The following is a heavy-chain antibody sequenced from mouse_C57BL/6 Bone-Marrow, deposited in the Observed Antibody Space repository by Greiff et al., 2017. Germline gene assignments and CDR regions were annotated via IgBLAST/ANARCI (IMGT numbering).Heavy chain of an antibody. D-gene: IGHD2-4*01. CDR3: ARDGYDYDY. V-gene: IGHV5-4*01. J-gene: IGHJ2*01. CDR2: ISDGGSYT. CDR1: GFTFSSYA. Sequence: EVKLQESGGGLVKPGGSLKLSCAASGFTFSSYAMSWVRQTPEKSLEWVATISDGGSYTYYPDNVKGRFTISRDNANNNLYLHMSHLKSEDTAMYYCARDGYDYDYWGQGTTLTVSS.